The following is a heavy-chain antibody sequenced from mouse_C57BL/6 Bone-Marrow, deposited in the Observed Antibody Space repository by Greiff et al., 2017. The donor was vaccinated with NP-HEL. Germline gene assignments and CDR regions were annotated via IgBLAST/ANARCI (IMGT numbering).Heavy chain of an antibody. J-gene: IGHJ1*03. CDR1: GYTFTSYG. D-gene: IGHD1-1*01. CDR2: IYPRSGNT. V-gene: IGHV1-81*01. CDR3: AREDSSYGSSYCYFDV. Sequence: QVQLQQSGAELARPGASVKLSCKASGYTFTSYGISWVKQRTGQGLEWIGEIYPRSGNTYYNEKFKGKATLTADKSSSTAYMELRSLTSEDSAVYFCAREDSSYGSSYCYFDVWGTGTTVTVSS.